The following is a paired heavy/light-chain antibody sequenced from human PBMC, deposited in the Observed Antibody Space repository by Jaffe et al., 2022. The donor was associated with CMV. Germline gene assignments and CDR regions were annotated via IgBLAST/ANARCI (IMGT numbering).Heavy chain of an antibody. CDR1: GFSFSSNA. D-gene: IGHD4-17*01. Sequence: EVQLLESGGGLVQPGGSLRLSCAASGFSFSSNAMSWVRQAPGKGLEWVSTISTSGDNTYYADSVKGRFTISRDISKNTLFLQMNSLRAEDTAVYYCAKVTGTLGYWGQGTLVTVSS. J-gene: IGHJ4*02. V-gene: IGHV3-23*01. CDR3: AKVTGTLGY. CDR2: ISTSGDNT.
Light chain of an antibody. Sequence: DIQMTQSPSAMSASVGDRVTITCRASQGISNNLVWFQQKPGEVPKRLIYAASSLPSGVPSRFSGSGSGTEFALTISSLQPEDFATYYCLQHKSYPLTFGGGTKVEIK. J-gene: IGKJ4*01. CDR3: LQHKSYPLT. V-gene: IGKV1-17*03. CDR1: QGISNN. CDR2: AAS.